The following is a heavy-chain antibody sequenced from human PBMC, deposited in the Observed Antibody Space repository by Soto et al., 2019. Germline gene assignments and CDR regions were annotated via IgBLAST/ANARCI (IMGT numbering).Heavy chain of an antibody. D-gene: IGHD3-22*01. CDR3: ARDLGSSYYEP. CDR2: IIPILGIA. J-gene: IGHJ5*02. CDR1: GGTFSSYT. Sequence: VASVKVSCKASGGTFSSYTISWVPQAPGQGLEWMGRIIPILGIANYAQKFQGRVTITADKSTSTAYMELSSLRSEDTAVYYCARDLGSSYYEPWGQGTLVTVSS. V-gene: IGHV1-69*04.